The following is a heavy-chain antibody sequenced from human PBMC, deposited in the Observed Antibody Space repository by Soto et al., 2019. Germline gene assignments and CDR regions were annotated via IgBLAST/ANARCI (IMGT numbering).Heavy chain of an antibody. Sequence: EVQLVESGGGLVQPGGSLRLSCAASGFTFSSYSMNWVRQAPGKGLEWVSYISSSSNTRYYADSVKGRFTISRDNAKNSLYLQMNSLRDEDTAVYYCARGVRGYGDRSSDYWGQGTLVTVSS. J-gene: IGHJ4*02. CDR2: ISSSSNTR. CDR1: GFTFSSYS. D-gene: IGHD4-17*01. CDR3: ARGVRGYGDRSSDY. V-gene: IGHV3-48*02.